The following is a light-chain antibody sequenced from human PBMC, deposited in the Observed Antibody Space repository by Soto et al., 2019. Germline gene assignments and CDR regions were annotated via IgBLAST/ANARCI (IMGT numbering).Light chain of an antibody. J-gene: IGKJ3*01. V-gene: IGKV3-20*01. CDR2: GAS. CDR1: HSVSSSY. CDR3: QQYGSSPFT. Sequence: EIVLTQSPGTLSFSPGERATLSCRASHSVSSSYLAWYQQKPGQAPRLLIYGASSRATGIPDRFSGSGSGTDFTLTISRLEPEDFAVYYCQQYGSSPFTFGPGTKVDIK.